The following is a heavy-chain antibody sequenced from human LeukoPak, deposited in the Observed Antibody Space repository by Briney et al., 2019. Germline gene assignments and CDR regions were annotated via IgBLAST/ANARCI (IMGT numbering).Heavy chain of an antibody. J-gene: IGHJ3*02. V-gene: IGHV4-59*01. CDR1: GGSISSYY. Sequence: SETLSLTCTVSGGSISSYYWSWIRQPPGKGLEWIGYIYYSGSTNYNPSLKSRVTISVDTSKNQFSLKLSSVTAADTAVYYCARVSSGSSGYYLDDAFDIWGQGTMVTVSS. CDR2: IYYSGST. CDR3: ARVSSGSSGYYLDDAFDI. D-gene: IGHD3-22*01.